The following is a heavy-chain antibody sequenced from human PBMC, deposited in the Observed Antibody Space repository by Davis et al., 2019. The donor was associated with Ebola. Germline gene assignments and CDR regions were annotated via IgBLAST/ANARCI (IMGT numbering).Heavy chain of an antibody. V-gene: IGHV3-48*02. CDR2: ISGGTSAT. CDR3: ARGVDYGFDI. CDR1: GFTFSGSS. Sequence: ESLKISCAASGFTFSGSSMNWVRQAPGKGLEWVSHISGGTSATCYADSVKGRFTISRDNVKNSLYLQMNSLRDEDRAVYYCARGVDYGFDIWGQGTMVTVSS. J-gene: IGHJ3*02. D-gene: IGHD2-21*02.